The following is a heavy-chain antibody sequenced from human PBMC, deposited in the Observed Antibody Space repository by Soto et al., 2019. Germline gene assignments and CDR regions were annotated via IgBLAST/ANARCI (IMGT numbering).Heavy chain of an antibody. CDR2: IWYDGVNR. D-gene: IGHD2-2*01. V-gene: IGHV3-33*01. CDR1: GFTFSNFG. Sequence: ESGGGVVQPGRSLRLSCEASGFTFSNFGMHWVRQAPGRGLEWVAHIWYDGVNRYYADSVRGRFTVSRDNSKNTLYLEMNSLRAEDTAVYFCVREDCSSHLCQSSEDFYYGMDVWGQGTTVTVSS. CDR3: VREDCSSHLCQSSEDFYYGMDV. J-gene: IGHJ6*02.